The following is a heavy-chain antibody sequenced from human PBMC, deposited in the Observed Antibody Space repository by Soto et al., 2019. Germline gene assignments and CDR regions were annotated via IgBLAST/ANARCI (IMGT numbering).Heavy chain of an antibody. CDR2: IIPIFGTA. Sequence: QVQLVQSGAEVKKPGASVKVSCKASGGTFSSYAISWVRQAPGQGLEWMGVIIPIFGTANSAQKFQGRVTITADESTITAYMELGSLRSEDTAVYYCSKGYALIVVDAFDIWGKGTMVTVSS. V-gene: IGHV1-69*01. CDR1: GGTFSSYA. CDR3: SKGYALIVVDAFDI. J-gene: IGHJ3*02. D-gene: IGHD3-22*01.